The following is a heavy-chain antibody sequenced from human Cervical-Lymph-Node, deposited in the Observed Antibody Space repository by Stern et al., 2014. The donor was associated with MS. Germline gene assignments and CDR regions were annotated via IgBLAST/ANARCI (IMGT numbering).Heavy chain of an antibody. CDR2: INPSGDST. J-gene: IGHJ4*02. V-gene: IGHV1-46*01. CDR3: ARGQRYFDY. CDR1: GYTFTSSS. Sequence: VQLVQSGPEVKKTGASVKLSCKAPGYTFTSSSMHWVRQAPGQGLEWMGIINPSGDSTTYATKFQGRVTMTRDTSSSTVYMELSSLGSEDTAVYYCARGQRYFDYWGQGTLVTVSS.